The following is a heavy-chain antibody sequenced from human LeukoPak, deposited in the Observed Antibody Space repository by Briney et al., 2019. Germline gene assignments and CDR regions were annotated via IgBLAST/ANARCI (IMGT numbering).Heavy chain of an antibody. CDR3: AVGGYYGSGSPGDY. Sequence: ASVKVSCKVSGYTLTELSMHWVRQAPGKGLEWMGGFDPEHGETVYAQKFQGRVTMTRDMSTSTVYMELSSLRSEDTAVYYCAVGGYYGSGSPGDYWGQGTLVTVSS. J-gene: IGHJ4*02. CDR2: FDPEHGET. CDR1: GYTLTELS. V-gene: IGHV1-24*01. D-gene: IGHD3-10*01.